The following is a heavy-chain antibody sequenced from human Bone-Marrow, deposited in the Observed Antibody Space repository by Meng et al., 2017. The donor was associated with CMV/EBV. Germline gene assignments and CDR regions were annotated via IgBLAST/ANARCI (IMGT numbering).Heavy chain of an antibody. CDR1: GFSLSGSS. J-gene: IGHJ6*02. CDR3: ARWSLVVAATLNDVTTDYGMDV. V-gene: IGHV3-7*01. Sequence: GESLKISCAASGFSLSGSSMSWVRQAPGKGLEWVANIKQDGSEKYYVDSVKGRFTISRDNAKNPLYLQMNSLRAEDTAVYYCARWSLVVAATLNDVTTDYGMDVWGQGTTVTVSS. CDR2: IKQDGSEK. D-gene: IGHD2-15*01.